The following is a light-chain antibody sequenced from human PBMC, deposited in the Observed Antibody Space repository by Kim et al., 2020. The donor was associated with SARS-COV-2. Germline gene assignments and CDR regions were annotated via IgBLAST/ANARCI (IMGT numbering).Light chain of an antibody. CDR1: QSVIVTS. CDR2: GAS. Sequence: PGERATLSCRASQSVIVTSLAWYQQKPGQAPRLLIYGASRRATGIPDRISGSGSGTDFTLTISRLGPEDFAVYYCRQYGSSSRWTFGQGTKVDIK. J-gene: IGKJ1*01. CDR3: RQYGSSSRWT. V-gene: IGKV3-20*01.